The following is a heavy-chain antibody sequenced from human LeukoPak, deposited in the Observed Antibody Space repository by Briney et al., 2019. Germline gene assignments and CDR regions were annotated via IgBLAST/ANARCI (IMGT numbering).Heavy chain of an antibody. J-gene: IGHJ4*02. V-gene: IGHV4-59*13. D-gene: IGHD2-2*01. Sequence: SETLSLTCIVSGVSISSNYWSWIRQPPEKGLEWIGYISNSGSADRHPSLKSRVTISLDTSKNQLSLNLSSVTAADTAVYYCAGYDQSNYLAYWGQGTRVTVSS. CDR1: GVSISSNY. CDR2: ISNSGSA. CDR3: AGYDQSNYLAY.